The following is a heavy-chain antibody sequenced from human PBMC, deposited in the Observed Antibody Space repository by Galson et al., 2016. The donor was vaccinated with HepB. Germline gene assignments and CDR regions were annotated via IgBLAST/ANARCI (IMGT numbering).Heavy chain of an antibody. CDR2: ISPSNGDT. V-gene: IGHV1-18*04. J-gene: IGHJ4*02. CDR1: GFTFTTYG. D-gene: IGHD3-3*01. Sequence: SVKVSCKASGFTFTTYGVSWVRQAPGQGLAWMGWISPSNGDTNYAHEFQGRVTMTTDTSTSTAYMELRSLRSDDTAIYYCARHRTTIVGVQPPFDSWGQGTQVTVSS. CDR3: ARHRTTIVGVQPPFDS.